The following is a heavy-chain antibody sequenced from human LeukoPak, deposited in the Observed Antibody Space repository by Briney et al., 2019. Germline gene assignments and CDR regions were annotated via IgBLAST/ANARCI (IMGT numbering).Heavy chain of an antibody. V-gene: IGHV3-23*01. CDR3: ASLVTTLDY. Sequence: PGGSLRLSCAASGFTFTRHAMSWIRQAPGKGLEFVSGLIENGATTYYADSVKGRFTISRDNSRSMVYLQMTSLRADDTAVYYCASLVTTLDYWGQGTLVTVSS. J-gene: IGHJ4*02. CDR2: LIENGATT. D-gene: IGHD3-22*01. CDR1: GFTFTRHA.